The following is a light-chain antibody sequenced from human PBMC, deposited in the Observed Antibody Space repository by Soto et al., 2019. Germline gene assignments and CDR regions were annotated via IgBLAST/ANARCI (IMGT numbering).Light chain of an antibody. CDR2: NTF. CDR1: QSFSTSY. V-gene: IGKV3-20*01. CDR3: QQYGGSPFT. Sequence: EIVLTQSPGTLSLSPGDRATLSCRASQSFSTSYLAWYQHKPGQAPRLLIHNTFTRATGIPDRFSGSGSGTDFTLTISRLEPEDFAVYYCQQYGGSPFTFGPVTKVDIK. J-gene: IGKJ3*01.